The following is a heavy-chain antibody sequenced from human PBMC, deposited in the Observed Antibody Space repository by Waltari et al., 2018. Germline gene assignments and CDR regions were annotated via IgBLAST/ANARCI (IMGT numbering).Heavy chain of an antibody. V-gene: IGHV1-69-2*01. CDR3: ATALGVVVIAIGDY. D-gene: IGHD2-21*01. CDR2: VDPEDGET. CDR1: GYTFTDYY. J-gene: IGHJ4*02. Sequence: EVQLVQSGAEVTKPGATVKISYKASGYTFTDYYMHWVQQAPGKGLEWMGRVDPEDGETIYAEKFQGRVTITADTSTDTAYMELSSLRSEDTAVYYCATALGVVVIAIGDYWGQGTLVTVSS.